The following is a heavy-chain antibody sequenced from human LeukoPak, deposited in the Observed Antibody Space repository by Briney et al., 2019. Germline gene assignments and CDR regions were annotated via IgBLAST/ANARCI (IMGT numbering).Heavy chain of an antibody. V-gene: IGHV3-30-3*01. CDR1: RFTLSSYA. CDR3: AKSIAVAGTGYFQH. CDR2: ISYDGSNK. J-gene: IGHJ1*01. D-gene: IGHD6-19*01. Sequence: GGALRLSCAASRFTLSSYAMHWVRQAPAKGLEWVAVISYDGSNKYYADPVKGRFTISRDNSKNTLDLQMNSLRAEDTAVYYCAKSIAVAGTGYFQHWGEGTLVSVPS.